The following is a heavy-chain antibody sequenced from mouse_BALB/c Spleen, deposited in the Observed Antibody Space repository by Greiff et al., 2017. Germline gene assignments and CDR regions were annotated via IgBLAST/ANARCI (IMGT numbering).Heavy chain of an antibody. V-gene: IGHV2-9*02. CDR3: ARGLWFDV. CDR1: GFSLTSYG. J-gene: IGHJ1*01. D-gene: IGHD1-3*01. Sequence: VKLMESGPGLVAPSQSLSITCTVSGFSLTSYGVHWVRQPPGKGLEWLGVIWAGGSTNYNSALMSRLSISKDNSKSQVFLKMISLQTDDTAMYYCARGLWFDVWGAGTTVTVSS. CDR2: IWAGGST.